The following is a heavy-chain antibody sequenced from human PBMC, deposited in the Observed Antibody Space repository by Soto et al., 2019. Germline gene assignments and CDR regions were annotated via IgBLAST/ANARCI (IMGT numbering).Heavy chain of an antibody. Sequence: QVQLQESGPGLVKPSQTLSLTCAVSGATISSGDYYWTWIRQPPGKGMEWIGHIYFSGFTNYSPSLESRITVSIDTSRNQFSLRLNSVTAADTAVYYCARSCSGISCHGGGISGDFWGQGTLVTVSS. CDR2: IYFSGFT. CDR1: GATISSGDYY. CDR3: ARSCSGISCHGGGISGDF. J-gene: IGHJ4*02. D-gene: IGHD2-2*01. V-gene: IGHV4-30-4*01.